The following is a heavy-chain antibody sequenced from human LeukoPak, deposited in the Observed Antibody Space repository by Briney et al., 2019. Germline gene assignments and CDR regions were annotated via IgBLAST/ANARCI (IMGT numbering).Heavy chain of an antibody. CDR1: GFIFSSYS. CDR3: ARDLGIAARPTFFDY. D-gene: IGHD6-6*01. J-gene: IGHJ4*02. CDR2: ISSSSSYI. Sequence: PGGSLRLSCAASGFIFSSYSMNWVRQAPGKGLEWVSSISSSSSYIYYADSVKGRFTISRDNAKNSLYLQMNSLRAEDTAVYYCARDLGIAARPTFFDYWGQGTLVTVSS. V-gene: IGHV3-21*01.